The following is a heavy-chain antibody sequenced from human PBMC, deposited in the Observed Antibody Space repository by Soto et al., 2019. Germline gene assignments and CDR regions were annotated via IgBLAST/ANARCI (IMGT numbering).Heavy chain of an antibody. CDR2: IYSGGST. Sequence: VQLVETGGGLIQPGGSLRLSCAASGFTVSSNYMSWVRQAPGKGLEWVSVIYSGGSTYYADSVKGRFTISRDNSKNTLYLQMNSLRAEDTAVYYCAREPWGNYFDYWGQGTLVTVSS. J-gene: IGHJ4*02. V-gene: IGHV3-53*02. D-gene: IGHD3-16*01. CDR1: GFTVSSNY. CDR3: AREPWGNYFDY.